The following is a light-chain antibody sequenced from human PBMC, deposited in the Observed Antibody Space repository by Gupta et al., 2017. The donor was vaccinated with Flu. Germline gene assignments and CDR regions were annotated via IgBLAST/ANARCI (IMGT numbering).Light chain of an antibody. CDR1: QSVTIND. Sequence: IVLMQSPGTLSLSPGKRATLACRASQSVTINDLSWYQQKVGQAPRLLVYGASSRATGIPDRLTASGSGTDFTLTITRLEPEDFAVYYCQLYGSSHTFTLGPGTKVDIK. J-gene: IGKJ3*01. CDR2: GAS. V-gene: IGKV3-20*01. CDR3: QLYGSSHTFT.